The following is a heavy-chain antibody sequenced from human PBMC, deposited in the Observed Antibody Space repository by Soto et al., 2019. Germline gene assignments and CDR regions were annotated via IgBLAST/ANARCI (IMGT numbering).Heavy chain of an antibody. CDR3: ARRITPYDSSNYYAFDF. CDR2: IYPGESDT. Sequence: GESLKISCKGSGYIFTNYWIAWVRQMPGEGLERKGIIYPGESDTKNSPSFQGQGTISADKSSSTTHLQWSSLKASDTSFYYCARRITPYDSSNYYAFDFWGQGTQVTVSS. J-gene: IGHJ4*02. CDR1: GYIFTNYW. D-gene: IGHD3-22*01. V-gene: IGHV5-51*01.